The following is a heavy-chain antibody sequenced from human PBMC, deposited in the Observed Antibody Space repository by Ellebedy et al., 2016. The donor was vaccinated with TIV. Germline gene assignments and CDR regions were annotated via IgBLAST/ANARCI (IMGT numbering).Heavy chain of an antibody. D-gene: IGHD2-15*01. V-gene: IGHV1-69*04. CDR1: GGTFISYA. CDR2: IIPILGIP. CDR3: ARDLPYCSGGSCYSMGAFDI. Sequence: ASVKVSCKASGGTFISYAISWVRQAPGQGLEWMGRIIPILGIPNYTQNFQGRVTIIADISTSTAYMELSRLRSEDTAVYYCARDLPYCSGGSCYSMGAFDIWGQGTMVTVSS. J-gene: IGHJ3*02.